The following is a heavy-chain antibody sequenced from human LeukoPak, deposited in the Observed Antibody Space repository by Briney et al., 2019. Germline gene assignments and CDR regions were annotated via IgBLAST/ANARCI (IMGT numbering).Heavy chain of an antibody. D-gene: IGHD3-9*01. CDR1: GGTFSSYA. CDR2: IIPIFGTA. Sequence: SVKVSCKASGGTFSSYAISWVRQAPGHGLEWMGRIIPIFGTANYAQKFQGRVTITTDESTSTAYMELSSLRSEDTAVYYCERHWDILAGYFDYWGQGTLVTDSS. J-gene: IGHJ4*02. CDR3: ERHWDILAGYFDY. V-gene: IGHV1-69*05.